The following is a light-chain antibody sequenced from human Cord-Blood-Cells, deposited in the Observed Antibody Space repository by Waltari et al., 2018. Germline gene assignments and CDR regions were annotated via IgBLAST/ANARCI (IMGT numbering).Light chain of an antibody. CDR1: SSDVGSYNL. J-gene: IGLJ1*01. CDR2: EGS. Sequence: QSALTQPASVSGSPGQSITISCTGTSSDVGSYNLISWYQQPPGKAPKLMIYEGSKRTSGVSNRFSGSKSGNTASLTISGLQAEDEADYYCCSYAGSSTYVFGTGTKVTVL. CDR3: CSYAGSSTYV. V-gene: IGLV2-23*01.